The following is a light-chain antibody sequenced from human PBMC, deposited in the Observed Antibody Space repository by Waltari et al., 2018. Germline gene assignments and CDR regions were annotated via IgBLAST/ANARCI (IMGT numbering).Light chain of an antibody. Sequence: DIEMTQSPSSLSASVGEKVTITCRASQDISNHLSWFQQKPGKAPKLLIYDVAKLETGVASRFSGGGSRADFTLIINDVQPEDVATYYFQQYDSLTLLTFGQGTRLE. CDR2: DVA. CDR1: QDISNH. J-gene: IGKJ5*01. V-gene: IGKV1-33*01. CDR3: QQYDSLTLLT.